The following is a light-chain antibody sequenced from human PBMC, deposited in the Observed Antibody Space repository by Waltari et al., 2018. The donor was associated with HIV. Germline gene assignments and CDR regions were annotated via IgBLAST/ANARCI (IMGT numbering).Light chain of an antibody. CDR3: QSYDSSLSGCV. J-gene: IGLJ3*02. Sequence: QSVLTQPPSVSGAPGQRVTISCTGSSPNIGAGYDVHWYQQLPGTAPKLLIYGNINRPSGVPDRFSGSNSGTSASLAITGLQTDDEANYYCQSYDSSLSGCVFGGGTKLTVL. V-gene: IGLV1-40*01. CDR1: SPNIGAGYD. CDR2: GNI.